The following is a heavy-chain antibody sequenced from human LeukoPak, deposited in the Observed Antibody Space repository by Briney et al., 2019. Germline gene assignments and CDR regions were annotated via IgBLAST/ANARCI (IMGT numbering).Heavy chain of an antibody. J-gene: IGHJ6*02. CDR3: AMVVAANPYYYYYGMDV. CDR1: GFTFSSYS. CDR2: ISSSSSYI. V-gene: IGHV3-21*01. Sequence: AGSLRLSCAASGFTFSSYSMNWVRQAPGKGLEWDSSISSSSSYIYYTDSVKGRFTISRDNAKNSLYLQMNSLRAEDTAVYYCAMVVAANPYYYYYGMDVWGQGTTVTVSS. D-gene: IGHD2-15*01.